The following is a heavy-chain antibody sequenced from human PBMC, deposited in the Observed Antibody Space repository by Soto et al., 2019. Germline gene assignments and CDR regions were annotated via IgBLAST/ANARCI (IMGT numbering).Heavy chain of an antibody. CDR3: ARKVGYKVATIGALNY. D-gene: IGHD5-12*01. V-gene: IGHV3-11*01. CDR2: ISSGASTR. CDR1: GFTFSDYY. J-gene: IGHJ4*02. Sequence: QVQLVESGGGLVKPAGSLRLSCAASGFTFSDYYMSWIRQAPGKGLEWVSYISSGASTRHYADSVKGRFTISRDNAKNSLYLQMNSLRVEDTAVYYCARKVGYKVATIGALNYWGQGTLVTVSS.